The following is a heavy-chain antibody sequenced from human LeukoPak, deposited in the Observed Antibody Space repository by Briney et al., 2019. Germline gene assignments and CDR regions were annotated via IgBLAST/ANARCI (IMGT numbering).Heavy chain of an antibody. CDR1: GFSFSTYG. CDR3: ARDYRYYDSSGYYSFDY. D-gene: IGHD3-22*01. Sequence: GGSLRLSCAASGFSFSTYGMNWVRQAPGKGLEWVSYISGNSKTIYYADSVKGRFSISRDNAKNSLYLQMNSLRDEGTAMYYCARDYRYYDSSGYYSFDYWGQGTLVTVSS. CDR2: ISGNSKTI. V-gene: IGHV3-48*02. J-gene: IGHJ4*02.